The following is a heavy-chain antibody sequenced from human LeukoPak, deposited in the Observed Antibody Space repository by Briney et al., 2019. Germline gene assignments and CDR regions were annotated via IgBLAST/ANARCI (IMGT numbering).Heavy chain of an antibody. CDR1: GGTFSSYA. Sequence: SVKVSCKASGGTFSSYAISWVRQAPGQGLGWMGGIIPIFGTANYAQKFQGRVTITADESTSTAYMELSSLRSEDTAVYYCASGGGSYYENDYWGQGTLVTVSS. CDR3: ASGGGSYYENDY. V-gene: IGHV1-69*01. J-gene: IGHJ4*02. CDR2: IIPIFGTA. D-gene: IGHD1-26*01.